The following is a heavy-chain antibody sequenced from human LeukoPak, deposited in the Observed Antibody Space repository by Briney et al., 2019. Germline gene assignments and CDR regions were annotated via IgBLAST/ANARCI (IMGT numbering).Heavy chain of an antibody. CDR3: ARNQRLVRSSVAYYFDY. V-gene: IGHV4-4*07. Sequence: SEILSLTCTVSGGSISSYYWSWIRQPAGKGLEWIGRIYTSGSTNYNPSLKSRVTMSVDTSKNQFSLKLSSVTAADTAVYYCARNQRLVRSSVAYYFDYWGQGTLVTVSS. CDR1: GGSISSYY. J-gene: IGHJ4*02. CDR2: IYTSGST. D-gene: IGHD6-19*01.